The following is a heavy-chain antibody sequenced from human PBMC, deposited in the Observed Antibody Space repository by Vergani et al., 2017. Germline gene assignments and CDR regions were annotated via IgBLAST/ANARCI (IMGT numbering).Heavy chain of an antibody. J-gene: IGHJ4*02. V-gene: IGHV3-23*01. CDR2: LTASGSGI. CDR3: AKFPLNITTPDRGDF. D-gene: IGHD1-1*01. Sequence: EVQLLESGGRLVQPGGSLRLSCVASGFAFSRYAMSWVRQAPGKGLEWVSGLTASGSGISYADSVRGRFTISRDNSKNTLFLQMDSLRAEDTALYYCAKFPLNITTPDRGDFWGQGSLVTVSS. CDR1: GFAFSRYA.